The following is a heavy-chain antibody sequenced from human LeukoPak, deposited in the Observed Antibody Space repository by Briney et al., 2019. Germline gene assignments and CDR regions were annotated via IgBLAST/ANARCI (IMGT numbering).Heavy chain of an antibody. V-gene: IGHV3-21*01. CDR1: GFTVSGNY. J-gene: IGHJ6*04. CDR2: ISSSSSYI. D-gene: IGHD3-10*02. CDR3: AELGITMIGGV. Sequence: GGSLRLSCAASGFTVSGNYMTWVRQAPGKGLEWVSSISSSSSYIYYADSVKGRFTIPRDNAKNSLYLQMNSLRAEDTAVYYCAELGITMIGGVWGKGTTVTISS.